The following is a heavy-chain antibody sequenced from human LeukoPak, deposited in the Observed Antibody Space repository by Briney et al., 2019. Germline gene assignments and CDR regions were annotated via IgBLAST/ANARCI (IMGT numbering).Heavy chain of an antibody. CDR3: ARFIVGATRRGAFDI. V-gene: IGHV1-69*05. D-gene: IGHD1-26*01. J-gene: IGHJ3*02. Sequence: ASVKVSCKASGGTFSSYAISWVRQAPGQGLEWMGGIIPIFGTANYAQKFQGRVTITTDESTSTAYMELSSLRSEDTAVYYCARFIVGATRRGAFDIWGQGTMVTVSS. CDR1: GGTFSSYA. CDR2: IIPIFGTA.